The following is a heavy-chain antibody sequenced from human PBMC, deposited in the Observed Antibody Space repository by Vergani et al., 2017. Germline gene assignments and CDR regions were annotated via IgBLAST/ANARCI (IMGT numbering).Heavy chain of an antibody. CDR2: INAGNGNT. J-gene: IGHJ4*02. CDR1: GYTFTSYA. CDR3: ARGRPISYYGSGSYYFDY. D-gene: IGHD3-10*01. V-gene: IGHV1-3*01. Sequence: QVQLVQSGAEVKKPGASVKVSCKASGYTFTSYAMHWVRQAPGQRLEWMGWINAGNGNTKYSQKFQGRVTITRDTSASTAYMELSSLRSEDTAVYYCARGRPISYYGSGSYYFDYWGQGTLVTVSS.